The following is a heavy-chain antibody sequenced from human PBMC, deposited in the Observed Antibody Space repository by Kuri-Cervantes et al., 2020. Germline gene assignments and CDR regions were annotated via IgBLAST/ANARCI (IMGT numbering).Heavy chain of an antibody. CDR3: ARGNYYDFWSGYSRYIQYYFDD. D-gene: IGHD3-3*01. V-gene: IGHV1-2*02. Sequence: ASVKVSCKASGYTFTGYYMHWVRQAPGQGLEWMGWINPNSGGTNYAQKFQGRVTMTRDTSISTAYMELSRLRSDDTAVYYCARGNYYDFWSGYSRYIQYYFDDWGQGTLVTVSS. CDR1: GYTFTGYY. CDR2: INPNSGGT. J-gene: IGHJ4*02.